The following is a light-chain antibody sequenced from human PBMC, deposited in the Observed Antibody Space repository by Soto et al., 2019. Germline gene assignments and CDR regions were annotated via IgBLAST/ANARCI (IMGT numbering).Light chain of an antibody. CDR3: SSYTTTTRL. J-gene: IGLJ3*02. Sequence: QSALTQPASVSGSPGQSITIFCTGTSSDIGSNNYVSWFQQRPGKAPTLIIYEVSNRPSGVSNHFSGSKSGNTASLTISGLLPEDEAEYYCSSYTTTTRLFGAGTKLTVL. V-gene: IGLV2-14*01. CDR1: SSDIGSNNY. CDR2: EVS.